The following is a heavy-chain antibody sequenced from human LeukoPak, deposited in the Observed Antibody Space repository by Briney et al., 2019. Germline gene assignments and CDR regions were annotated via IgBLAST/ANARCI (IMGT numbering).Heavy chain of an antibody. CDR2: ISGSGGNT. V-gene: IGHV3-23*01. J-gene: IGHJ4*02. Sequence: GGSLRHSCAASEFTFNTYAMSWVRQAPGKGLEWVSSISGSGGNTYYADSVKGRFTISRDNSKNTLYLQMNSLRAEDTAVYYCAKDQRDNILTTYPYIFWDYWGQGALVTVSS. CDR1: EFTFNTYA. CDR3: AKDQRDNILTTYPYIFWDY. D-gene: IGHD3-9*01.